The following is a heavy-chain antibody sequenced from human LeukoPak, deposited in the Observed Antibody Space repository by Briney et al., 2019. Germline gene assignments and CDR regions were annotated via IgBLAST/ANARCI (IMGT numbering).Heavy chain of an antibody. CDR2: ISYHGNDQ. CDR1: GFSFSNYA. CDR3: AKESREVAAAGYYFDY. D-gene: IGHD6-13*01. J-gene: IGHJ4*02. V-gene: IGHV3-30*04. Sequence: QPGRSLRLSCAASGFSFSNYAMHWVRQAPGKGLEWVALISYHGNDQYYADSVKGRFTISRDNSKNTLYLQMNSLRAEDTAVYYCAKESREVAAAGYYFDYWGQGTLVTVSS.